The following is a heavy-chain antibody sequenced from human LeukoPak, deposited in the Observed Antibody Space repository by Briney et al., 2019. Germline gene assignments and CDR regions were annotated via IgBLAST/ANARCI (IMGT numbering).Heavy chain of an antibody. D-gene: IGHD3-22*01. J-gene: IGHJ4*02. V-gene: IGHV3-21*01. Sequence: GGSLRLSCAASGFTFSSYSMNRVRQAPGKGLEWVSSISSSSSYIYYADSVKGRFTISRDNAKNSLYLQMNSLRAEDTAVYYCARAGYYYDSSGPLDYWGQGTLVTVSS. CDR2: ISSSSSYI. CDR3: ARAGYYYDSSGPLDY. CDR1: GFTFSSYS.